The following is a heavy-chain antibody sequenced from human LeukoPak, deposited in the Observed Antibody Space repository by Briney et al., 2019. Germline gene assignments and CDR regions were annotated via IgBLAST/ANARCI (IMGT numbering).Heavy chain of an antibody. J-gene: IGHJ5*02. V-gene: IGHV3-9*01. CDR2: TNWSSGSI. CDR1: GFTFDDYG. D-gene: IGHD2-15*01. Sequence: GRSLRLSCAASGFTFDDYGMHWVRQAPGKGLEWVSGTNWSSGSIGYADSVKGRFTISRDNAKNSLYLHMSSLRAEDTALYYCVKDSYSRRTGWFDPWGQGTLVTVSS. CDR3: VKDSYSRRTGWFDP.